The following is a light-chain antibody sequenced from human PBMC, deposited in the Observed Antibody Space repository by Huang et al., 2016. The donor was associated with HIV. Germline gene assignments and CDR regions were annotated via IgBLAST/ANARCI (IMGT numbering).Light chain of an antibody. Sequence: DIVMTQTPVSLPATPGEPASISCRSSQSLLHSNGYNYVDWYVQKTGQSPQLLIYLGSNRASGVPDRFSGSGSGTDFTLKISRVEAEDVGVYYCMEAQHRTFGQGTRLEIK. J-gene: IGKJ2*01. V-gene: IGKV2-28*01. CDR3: MEAQHRT. CDR2: LGS. CDR1: QSLLHSNGYNY.